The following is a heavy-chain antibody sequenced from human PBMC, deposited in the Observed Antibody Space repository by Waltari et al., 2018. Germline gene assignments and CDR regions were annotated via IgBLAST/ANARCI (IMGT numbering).Heavy chain of an antibody. CDR1: GGSISSSSYY. CDR3: ARGAKRRGYYFDY. D-gene: IGHD3-16*01. J-gene: IGHJ4*02. CDR2: IDYSGSN. V-gene: IGHV4-39*01. Sequence: QLQLQESGPGLVKPSETLSLTCTVSGGSISSSSYYWGWIRQPPGKGLEWIGGIDYSGSNYYNPSLKSRVTISVDTSKNQFSLKLSSVTAADTAVYYCARGAKRRGYYFDYWGQGTLVTVSS.